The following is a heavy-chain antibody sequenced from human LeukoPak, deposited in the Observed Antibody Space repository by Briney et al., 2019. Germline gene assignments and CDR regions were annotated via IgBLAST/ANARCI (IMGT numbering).Heavy chain of an antibody. D-gene: IGHD3-3*02. J-gene: IGHJ3*02. CDR2: VSPSHTTR. CDR1: GYTFRQYS. CDR3: ARDYILPLETDNGDGFAI. Sequence: ASVIVSCKASGYTFRQYSISWVRQAPGKGLEWMGWVSPSHTTRVYAQQFQGRVTMTADTNTNTVSMELRSLRSDDTAVYFCARDYILPLETDNGDGFAIWGQRTVVSVSS. V-gene: IGHV1-18*01.